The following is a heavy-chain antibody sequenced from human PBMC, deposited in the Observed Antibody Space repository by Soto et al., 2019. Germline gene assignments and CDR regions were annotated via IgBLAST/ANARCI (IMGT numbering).Heavy chain of an antibody. CDR2: ISAYNGNT. V-gene: IGHV1-18*01. J-gene: IGHJ4*02. CDR1: GYSFGTSG. D-gene: IGHD3-22*01. CDR3: ARAGKYYDSSGYAN. Sequence: QVKLVQSGTEVKKPGASVKVSCKASGYSFGTSGISWVRQAPGQGLEWMGWISAYNGNTNYDQQLQDRATMTTDPSTNTAYLELRSLRSDDTAVYYCARAGKYYDSSGYANWGQGTLVTVSS.